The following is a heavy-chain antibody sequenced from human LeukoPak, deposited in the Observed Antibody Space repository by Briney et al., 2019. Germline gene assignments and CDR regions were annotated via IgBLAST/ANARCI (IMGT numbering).Heavy chain of an antibody. V-gene: IGHV3-7*01. Sequence: GGSLRPSCAASRFTFSSYWMRWVSQAPGKGLEWVANIQQDGSEKYYVDSVKGRFTISRDNAKNSLYLQMNSLRAEDTAVYYCARDARVVLDYWGQGTLVTVSS. D-gene: IGHD2-2*01. J-gene: IGHJ4*02. CDR1: RFTFSSYW. CDR3: ARDARVVLDY. CDR2: IQQDGSEK.